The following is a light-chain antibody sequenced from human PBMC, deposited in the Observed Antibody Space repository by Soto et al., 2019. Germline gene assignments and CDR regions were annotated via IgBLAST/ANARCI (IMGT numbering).Light chain of an antibody. CDR3: SSYTSSSPYVV. CDR1: SSDVGGYNY. V-gene: IGLV2-14*01. CDR2: DVS. J-gene: IGLJ2*01. Sequence: QSALTQPACVSGSPGQSITISCTGSSSDVGGYNYVSWYQQHPGKAPKLMIYDVSNRPSGVSNRFSGSKSGNTASLTISGLQAEDEADYYCSSYTSSSPYVVFGGGTKLTVL.